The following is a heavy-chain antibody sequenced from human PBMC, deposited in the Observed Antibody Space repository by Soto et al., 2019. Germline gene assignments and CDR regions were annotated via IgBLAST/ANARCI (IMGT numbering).Heavy chain of an antibody. Sequence: QVQLQESGPGLVKPSETLSITCTVSSDSIAGENWWSWVRQPPGMGLEWIGEIFHTGGTNYNPYLKGRVTMEVDKSKNQFALELISATAADTAVYYCARVFSSGSGWMYYFDFWGQGTLVSVSS. CDR1: SDSIAGENW. V-gene: IGHV4-4*02. CDR3: ARVFSSGSGWMYYFDF. CDR2: IFHTGGT. D-gene: IGHD6-25*01. J-gene: IGHJ4*02.